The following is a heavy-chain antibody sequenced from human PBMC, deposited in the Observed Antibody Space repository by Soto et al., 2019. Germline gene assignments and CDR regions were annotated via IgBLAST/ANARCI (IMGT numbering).Heavy chain of an antibody. V-gene: IGHV4-31*03. J-gene: IGHJ4*02. Sequence: SETLSLTCTVSGGSISSGGYYWSWIRQHPGKGLEWIGYIYYSGSTYYNPSLKSRVTISVDTSKNQFSLKLSSVTAADTAVYYCARLGDYVGPFDYWGQGTLVTVSS. D-gene: IGHD4-17*01. CDR1: GGSISSGGYY. CDR3: ARLGDYVGPFDY. CDR2: IYYSGST.